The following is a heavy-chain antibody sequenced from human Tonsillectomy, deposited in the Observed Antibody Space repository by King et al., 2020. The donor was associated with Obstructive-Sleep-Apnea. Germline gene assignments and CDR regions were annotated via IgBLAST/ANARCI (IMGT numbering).Heavy chain of an antibody. V-gene: IGHV4-59*01. CDR1: GAYISSYY. Sequence: VQLQESGPGLVKPSETLSLTCTVSGAYISSYYWSWIRQPPGKGLEWIGHIYYSGSTNYNPSLKSRVTISVDTSKKQFSLKLSSVTAADTAVYYCARGSPGSIRTWDGEGDYWGQGTLVTVSS. J-gene: IGHJ4*02. CDR3: ARGSPGSIRTWDGEGDY. D-gene: IGHD3-10*01. CDR2: IYYSGST.